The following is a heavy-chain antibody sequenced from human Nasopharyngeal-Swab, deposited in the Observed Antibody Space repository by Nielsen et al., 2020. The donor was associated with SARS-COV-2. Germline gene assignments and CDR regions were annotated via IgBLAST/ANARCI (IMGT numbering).Heavy chain of an antibody. CDR3: AREGIGGRLQFYYYYYMDV. Sequence: VRQMPGKGLEWVAVISYDGSNKYYADSVKGRFTISRDNSKNTLYLQMNSLRAEDTAVYYCAREGIGGRLQFYYYYYMDVWGKGTTVTVSS. V-gene: IGHV3-30*04. J-gene: IGHJ6*03. D-gene: IGHD5-24*01. CDR2: ISYDGSNK.